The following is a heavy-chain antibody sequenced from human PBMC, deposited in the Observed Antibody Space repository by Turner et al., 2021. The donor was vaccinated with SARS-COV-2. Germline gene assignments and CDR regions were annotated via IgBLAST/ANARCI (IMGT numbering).Heavy chain of an antibody. Sequence: QVQLVESGGGVVQPGRSLRLSCADSGFTFSSYGMHWVRQAPGKGLEWVAVISDDGSNKYYADSVKGRFTISRDNSKNTLYLQMNSLRAEDTAGYYCAKDDNYDFWTGYYMYWGQGTLVTVSS. J-gene: IGHJ4*02. CDR1: GFTFSSYG. V-gene: IGHV3-30*18. CDR3: AKDDNYDFWTGYYMY. D-gene: IGHD3-3*01. CDR2: ISDDGSNK.